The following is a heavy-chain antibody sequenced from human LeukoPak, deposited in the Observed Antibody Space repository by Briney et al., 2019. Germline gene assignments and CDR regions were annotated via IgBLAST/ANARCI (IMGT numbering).Heavy chain of an antibody. V-gene: IGHV4-4*07. D-gene: IGHD3-10*01. CDR1: GASISRYY. Sequence: SETLSLTCTVSGASISRYYWTWIRQPAGKGLEWIGHIYTSGSTNYNPSLKSRVTMSVDTSKNQFSLNLGSVTAADTAMYYCARSLYGSGIYYFDYWGQGTLVTVSS. J-gene: IGHJ4*02. CDR3: ARSLYGSGIYYFDY. CDR2: IYTSGST.